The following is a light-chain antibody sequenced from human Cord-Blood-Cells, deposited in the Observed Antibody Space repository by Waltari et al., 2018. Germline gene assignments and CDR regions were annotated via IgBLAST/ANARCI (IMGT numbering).Light chain of an antibody. CDR1: RRRSYY. CDR2: GKN. Sequence: SSELTQDPAVSVALGQTVRITCQGDRRRSYYASWYQQKPGQAPVLVIYGKNNRPSGIPDRFSGSSSGNTASLTITGAQAEDEADYYCNSRDSSGNHVFGTGTKVTVL. J-gene: IGLJ1*01. CDR3: NSRDSSGNHV. V-gene: IGLV3-19*01.